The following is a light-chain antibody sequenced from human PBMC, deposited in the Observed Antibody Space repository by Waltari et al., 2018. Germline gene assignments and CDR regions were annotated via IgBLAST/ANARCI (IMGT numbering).Light chain of an antibody. CDR1: SSDVGGYNY. Sequence: QSALTQPASVSGSPGQSITISCTGTSSDVGGYNYVSWYQQHPGKAPKLMIYEVSKRPSGVSHRFSGSKSGNTASLTIAGLQAEDEADYYCCSYAGSSPYVFGTGTKVTVL. J-gene: IGLJ1*01. V-gene: IGLV2-23*02. CDR3: CSYAGSSPYV. CDR2: EVS.